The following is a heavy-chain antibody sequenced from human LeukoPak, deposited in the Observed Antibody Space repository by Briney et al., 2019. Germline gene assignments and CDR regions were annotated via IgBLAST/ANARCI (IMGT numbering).Heavy chain of an antibody. D-gene: IGHD1-14*01. CDR3: ASEIPRNAFDI. CDR2: ISGSGGST. V-gene: IGHV3-23*01. Sequence: GGSLRLSCAASGFTFSIDAMSWVRRAPGKGLEWVTPISGSGGSTYHPHCVKRRLTISRNNSKNTLYLQMNSLRAEDTAVYYRASEIPRNAFDIWGQGTMVSVSS. CDR1: GFTFSIDA. J-gene: IGHJ3*02.